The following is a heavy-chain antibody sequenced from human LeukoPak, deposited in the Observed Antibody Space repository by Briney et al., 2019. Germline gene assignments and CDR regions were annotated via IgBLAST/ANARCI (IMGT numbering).Heavy chain of an antibody. CDR3: ASDGEAGRFYYFDY. CDR1: GGTFSSYA. V-gene: IGHV7-4-1*02. CDR2: INTNTGNP. Sequence: ASVKVSCKASGGTFSSYAISWVRQAPGQGLEWMGWINTNTGNPTYAQGFTGRFVFSLDTSVSTAYLQISSLKAEDTAVYYCASDGEAGRFYYFDYWGQGTLVTVSS. D-gene: IGHD3-3*01. J-gene: IGHJ4*02.